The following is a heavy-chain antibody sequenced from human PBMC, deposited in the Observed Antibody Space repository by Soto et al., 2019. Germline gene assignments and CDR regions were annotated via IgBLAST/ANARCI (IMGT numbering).Heavy chain of an antibody. J-gene: IGHJ5*02. V-gene: IGHV4-39*07. CDR2: IYHSGST. Sequence: QLQLQESGPGLVKPSETMSLTCTVSGGSISGSTSYWGWIRQPPGKGLEWIGSIYHSGSTYYSPSLKRRGTISADTSKNQVSLKASSLTAGDPAGEYCARDIGGAPDWFHPWGQGTLVTVSS. D-gene: IGHD1-26*01. CDR1: GGSISGSTSY. CDR3: ARDIGGAPDWFHP.